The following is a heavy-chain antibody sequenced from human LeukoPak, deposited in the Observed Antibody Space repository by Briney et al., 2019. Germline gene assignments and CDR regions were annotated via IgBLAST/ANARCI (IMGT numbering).Heavy chain of an antibody. V-gene: IGHV4-59*01. CDR2: IYYSGST. D-gene: IGHD6-13*01. Sequence: SETLSLTCTVSGGSISSYYWSWIRQPPGKGLEWIGYIYYSGSTNYNPSLKSRVTISVDTSKNQFSLKLSSVTAADTAVYYCARDSPGIGIDFDYWGQGTLVTVSS. CDR3: ARDSPGIGIDFDY. J-gene: IGHJ4*02. CDR1: GGSISSYY.